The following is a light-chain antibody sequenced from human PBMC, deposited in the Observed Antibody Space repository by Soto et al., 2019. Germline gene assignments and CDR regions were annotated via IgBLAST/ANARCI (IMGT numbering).Light chain of an antibody. V-gene: IGKV1-5*01. J-gene: IGKJ1*01. CDR2: DAS. Sequence: DIQLTQTPSTLSASVGDEVTITCRASQTISRWLAWYHQKPGRAPKLLIYDASTLESGVPSRFSGGGSETEFTLTISRLQPDDFGSYYCQQYNNYPWTFGQGTKVDI. CDR1: QTISRW. CDR3: QQYNNYPWT.